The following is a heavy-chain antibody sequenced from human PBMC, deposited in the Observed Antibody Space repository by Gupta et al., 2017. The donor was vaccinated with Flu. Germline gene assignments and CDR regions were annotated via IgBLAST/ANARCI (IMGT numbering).Heavy chain of an antibody. CDR2: INPTTGET. CDR3: ARDQVSYYGMDV. V-gene: IGHV1-2*02. D-gene: IGHD1-20*01. CDR1: GYPFSAYY. J-gene: IGHJ6*02. Sequence: QVQLEQSGTEVKKPGASVKVSCKASGYPFSAYYIHWVRQAPGQGLEWMGWINPTTGETNYEQKFQGRVTLTKDTSQSTAYMELTGLRSDDSAIYFCARDQVSYYGMDVWGQGTTVAVSS.